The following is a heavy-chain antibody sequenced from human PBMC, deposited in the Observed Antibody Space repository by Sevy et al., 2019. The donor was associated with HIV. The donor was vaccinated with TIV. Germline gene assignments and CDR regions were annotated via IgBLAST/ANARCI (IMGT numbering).Heavy chain of an antibody. CDR1: GFTFSSYR. V-gene: IGHV3-21*01. CDR2: ISSNSAYI. J-gene: IGHJ4*02. Sequence: GGSLRLSCAASGFTFSSYRMTWVRQAPGKGLEWVSCISSNSAYINYADSVKGRFTISRDNAKNLLYLQMDSLRADDTAVYYCARAVLEISTWRSDYWGQGTLVTVSS. D-gene: IGHD1-1*01. CDR3: ARAVLEISTWRSDY.